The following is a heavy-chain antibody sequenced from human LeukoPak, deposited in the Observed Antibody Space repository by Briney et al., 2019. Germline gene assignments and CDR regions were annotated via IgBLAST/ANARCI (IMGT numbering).Heavy chain of an antibody. CDR1: GGTFSSYA. CDR3: ARKYNWNGGFDY. CDR2: IIPIFGTA. D-gene: IGHD1-1*01. V-gene: IGHV1-69*13. J-gene: IGHJ4*02. Sequence: SVKVSCKASGGTFSSYAISWVRQAPGQGLEWMGGIIPIFGTANYAQKFQGRVTITADESTSTAYMVLSSLRSEDTAVYYCARKYNWNGGFDYWGQGTLVTVSS.